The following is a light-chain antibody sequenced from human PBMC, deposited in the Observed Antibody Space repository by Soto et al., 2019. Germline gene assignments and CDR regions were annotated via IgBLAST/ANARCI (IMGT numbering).Light chain of an antibody. CDR2: GTS. CDR3: QQRSNWPPIT. J-gene: IGKJ5*01. CDR1: QSISGK. V-gene: IGKV3-11*01. Sequence: IVLTQSPASLSLSPVEIATLSCRASQSISGKLAWYQQKPGQAPRLIIYGTSNRATGIPARFSGSGSGTDFTLTISSLEPEDFAVYYCQQRSNWPPITFGQGTRLEI.